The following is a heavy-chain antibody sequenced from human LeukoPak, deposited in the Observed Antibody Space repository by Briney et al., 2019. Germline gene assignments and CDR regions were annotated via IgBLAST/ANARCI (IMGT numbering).Heavy chain of an antibody. CDR1: GFTLSSNW. CDR3: ATVFDF. V-gene: IGHV3-74*01. D-gene: IGHD2-21*02. J-gene: IGHJ5*01. CDR2: IDDAGSGT. Sequence: PGGSLRLSCAVSGFTLSSNWMHWVRQVPGKGLVWVSRIDDAGSGTSYADSVKGRFTISRGDAKNTVYLQMNSLRAEDTAVYYCATVFDFWGQGTLVTVSS.